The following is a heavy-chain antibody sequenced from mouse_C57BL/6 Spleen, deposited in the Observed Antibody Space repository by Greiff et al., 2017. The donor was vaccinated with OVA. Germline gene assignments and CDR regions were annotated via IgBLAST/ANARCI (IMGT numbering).Heavy chain of an antibody. CDR1: GFNIKDDY. Sequence: EVQLQQSGAELVRPGASVKLSCTASGFNIKDDYMHWVKQRPEQGLEWVGWIDPENGDTEYASKFQGKATITADTSSNTAYLQLSSLTSEDTAVYYCTTGDYYGSSPYYAMDYWGQGTSVTVSS. CDR2: IDPENGDT. V-gene: IGHV14-4*01. D-gene: IGHD1-1*01. CDR3: TTGDYYGSSPYYAMDY. J-gene: IGHJ4*01.